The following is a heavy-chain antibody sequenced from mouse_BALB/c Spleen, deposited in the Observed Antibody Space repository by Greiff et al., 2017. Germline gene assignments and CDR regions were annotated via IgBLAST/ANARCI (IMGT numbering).Heavy chain of an antibody. J-gene: IGHJ2*01. V-gene: IGHV3-6*02. CDR1: GYSITSGYY. Sequence: VQLKESGPGLVKPSQSLSLTCSVTGYSITSGYYWNWIRQFPGNKLEWMGYISYDGSNNYNPSLKNRISITRDTSKNQFFLKLNSVTTEDTATYYCARANALYFDYWGQGTTLTVSS. CDR2: ISYDGSN. CDR3: ARANALYFDY.